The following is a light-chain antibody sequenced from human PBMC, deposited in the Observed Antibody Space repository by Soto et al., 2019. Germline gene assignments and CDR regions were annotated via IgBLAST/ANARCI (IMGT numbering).Light chain of an antibody. CDR2: DTN. CDR1: TGAVTSGHY. CDR3: LISYSDYMR. Sequence: QAVVTQEPSLTVSPGGTVTLTCASSTGAVTSGHYPFWFQQKPGQAPRTLIYDTNAKHSWTPARFSGSLLGGKAALTLSGAQPEDEADYFCLISYSDYMRFGGGTKVTVL. V-gene: IGLV7-46*01. J-gene: IGLJ2*01.